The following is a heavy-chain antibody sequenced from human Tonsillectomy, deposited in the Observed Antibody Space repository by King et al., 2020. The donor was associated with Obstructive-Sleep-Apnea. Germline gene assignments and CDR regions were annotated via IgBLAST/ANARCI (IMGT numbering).Heavy chain of an antibody. CDR1: GFTFTNYD. CDR2: IGPAGDT. V-gene: IGHV3-13*01. Sequence: EVQLVESGGGLVQPGGSLRLSCAASGFTFTNYDMHWVRQLTGKGLEWVSAIGPAGDTNYGGSVKGRFTVSRENAKNSLYLHMNNLRVEDTAVYYCARVVGSGNLNYFDYWGQGTLVTVSS. J-gene: IGHJ4*02. D-gene: IGHD3-10*01. CDR3: ARVVGSGNLNYFDY.